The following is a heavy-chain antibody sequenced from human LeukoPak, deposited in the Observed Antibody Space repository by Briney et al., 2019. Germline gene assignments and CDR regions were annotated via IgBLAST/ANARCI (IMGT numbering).Heavy chain of an antibody. CDR2: ISWDGGST. V-gene: IGHV3-43D*03. J-gene: IGHJ4*02. CDR1: GFTFDDYA. CDR3: AKDITPREYYDFWSGQEY. Sequence: PGGSLRLSCAASGFTFDDYAMHWVRPAPGKGLEWVSLISWDGGSTYYADSVKGRFTISRDNSKNSLYLQMNSLRAEDTALYYCAKDITPREYYDFWSGQEYWGQGTLVTVSS. D-gene: IGHD3-3*01.